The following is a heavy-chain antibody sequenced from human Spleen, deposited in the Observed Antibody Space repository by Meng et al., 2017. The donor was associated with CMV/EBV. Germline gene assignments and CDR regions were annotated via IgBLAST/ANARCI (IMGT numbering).Heavy chain of an antibody. CDR2: INPSGGRA. CDR1: GYTFTSYY. CDR3: ARDPRFLEWSPYGMDV. J-gene: IGHJ6*02. D-gene: IGHD3-3*01. Sequence: ASVKVSCKASGYTFTSYYIHWVRQAPGQGLEWMGIINPSGGRASYPQKFQGRVTMTRNTSISTAYMELSSLRSEDTAVYYCARDPRFLEWSPYGMDVWGQGTTVTVSS. V-gene: IGHV1-46*01.